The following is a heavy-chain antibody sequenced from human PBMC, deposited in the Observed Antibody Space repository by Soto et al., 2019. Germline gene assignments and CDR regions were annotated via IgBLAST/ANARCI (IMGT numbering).Heavy chain of an antibody. CDR3: ARTPVLRFLEWLSPRDYYMDV. D-gene: IGHD3-3*01. CDR1: GFTFSSYA. Sequence: GGSLRLSCAASGFTFSSYAMSWVRQAPGKGLEWVSAISGSGGSTYYADSVKGRFTISRDNSKNTLYLQMNSLRAEDTAVYYCARTPVLRFLEWLSPRDYYMDVWGKGTTVTVSS. CDR2: ISGSGGST. V-gene: IGHV3-23*01. J-gene: IGHJ6*03.